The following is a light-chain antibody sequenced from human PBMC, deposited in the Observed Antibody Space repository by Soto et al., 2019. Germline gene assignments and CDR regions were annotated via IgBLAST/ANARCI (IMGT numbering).Light chain of an antibody. CDR3: AAWDDSLNAYV. CDR1: SSNIGTNA. CDR2: YDN. Sequence: QSVLTQPPSVSESPGQRIAISCSGSSSNIGTNAVTWYQHLPGKAPKVLMHYDNLLPSGVSDRFSGSRSGTSASLAISRVQSDDEADYYCAAWDDSLNAYVFGTGTKVTVL. V-gene: IGLV1-36*01. J-gene: IGLJ1*01.